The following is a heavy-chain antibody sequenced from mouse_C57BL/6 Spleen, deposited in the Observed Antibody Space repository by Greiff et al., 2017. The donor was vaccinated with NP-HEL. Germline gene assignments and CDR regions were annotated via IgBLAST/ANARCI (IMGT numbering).Heavy chain of an antibody. J-gene: IGHJ3*01. CDR3: ARRGGYSNYGGFAY. CDR2: INPYNGGT. D-gene: IGHD2-5*01. CDR1: GYTFTDYY. Sequence: VQLQQSGPVLVKPGASVKLSCKASGYTFTDYYMNWVKQSHGKSLEWIGVINPYNGGTSYNQKFKGKATLTVDKSSSTAYMELNSLTSEDSAVYYCARRGGYSNYGGFAYWGQGTLVTVSA. V-gene: IGHV1-19*01.